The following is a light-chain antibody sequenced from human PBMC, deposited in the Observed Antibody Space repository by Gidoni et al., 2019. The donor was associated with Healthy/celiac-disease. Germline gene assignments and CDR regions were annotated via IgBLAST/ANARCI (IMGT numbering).Light chain of an antibody. CDR1: QSVSSY. CDR2: DAS. V-gene: IGKV3-11*01. CDR3: QQRSNWPPA. J-gene: IGKJ4*01. Sequence: PATLSLSPGERATLSCRASQSVSSYLAWYQQKPGQAPRLLIYDASNRATGIPARFSGSGSGTDFTLTISSLEPEDFAVYYCQQRSNWPPAFGGGTKVEIK.